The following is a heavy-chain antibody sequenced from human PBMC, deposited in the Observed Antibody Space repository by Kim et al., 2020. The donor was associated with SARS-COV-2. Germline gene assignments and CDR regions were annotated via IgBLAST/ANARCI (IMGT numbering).Heavy chain of an antibody. J-gene: IGHJ4*02. D-gene: IGHD2-2*01. Sequence: SVKGRFTISRDNSKNTLYLQMNSLRAEDTAVYYCAKVPIPAAIGTIRFDNWGQGTLVTVSS. CDR3: AKVPIPAAIGTIRFDN. V-gene: IGHV3-23*01.